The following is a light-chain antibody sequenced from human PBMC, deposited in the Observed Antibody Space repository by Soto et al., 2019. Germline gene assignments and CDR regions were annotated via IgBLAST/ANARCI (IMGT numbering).Light chain of an antibody. V-gene: IGLV7-43*01. CDR2: STS. CDR1: TGAVTSGYY. J-gene: IGLJ2*01. Sequence: QAVVTQEPSLTVSPGGTVTVAWGSSTGAVTSGYYPNWFQQKPGQAPGALIYSTSNKPSWTPTRFSGSLLGGKAALTLSGVQAEDEADYYCLLYYGGPVVFGGGTKVTVL. CDR3: LLYYGGPVV.